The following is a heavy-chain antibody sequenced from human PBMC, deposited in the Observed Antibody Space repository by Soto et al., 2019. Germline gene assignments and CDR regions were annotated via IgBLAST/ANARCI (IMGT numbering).Heavy chain of an antibody. D-gene: IGHD4-17*01. V-gene: IGHV3-53*01. CDR1: GFTVTNKY. Sequence: EVQLVESGGNLIQPGGSLRLSCAASGFTVTNKYMTWVRQAPGKGLEWVSLIYSGGATSYADSVTGRFTISRDNSKDILYLQVNSLRAEDTAVYYCARVAYGDYGWYFDLWGRGTLVTVSS. CDR3: ARVAYGDYGWYFDL. CDR2: IYSGGAT. J-gene: IGHJ2*01.